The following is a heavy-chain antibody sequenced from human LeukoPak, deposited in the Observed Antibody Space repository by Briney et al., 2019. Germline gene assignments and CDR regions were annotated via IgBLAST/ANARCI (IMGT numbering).Heavy chain of an antibody. CDR1: GYTFTSYG. Sequence: GASVKVSCKASGYTFTSYGISWVRQAPGQGLEWMGWISAYNGNTNYAQKLQGRVTMTTDTSTSTAYMELRSLRSDDTAVYYCARVGAGGEYYYYGMDVWAKGPRSPSP. J-gene: IGHJ6*02. V-gene: IGHV1-18*01. D-gene: IGHD3-16*01. CDR2: ISAYNGNT. CDR3: ARVGAGGEYYYYGMDV.